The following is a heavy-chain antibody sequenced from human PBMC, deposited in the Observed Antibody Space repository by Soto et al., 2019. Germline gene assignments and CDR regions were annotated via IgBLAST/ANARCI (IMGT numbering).Heavy chain of an antibody. V-gene: IGHV3-33*01. CDR1: GFTFSSYG. D-gene: IGHD2-15*01. CDR3: ARDRVVVVAAMGLDYYGMDV. Sequence: QVQLVESGGGVVQPGRSLRLSCAASGFTFSSYGMHWVRQAPGKGLEWVAVIWYDGSNKYYADSVKGRFTISRDNSKNTLYLLMNSLRAKETAVYYCARDRVVVVAAMGLDYYGMDVWGQGTTLTVSS. CDR2: IWYDGSNK. J-gene: IGHJ6*02.